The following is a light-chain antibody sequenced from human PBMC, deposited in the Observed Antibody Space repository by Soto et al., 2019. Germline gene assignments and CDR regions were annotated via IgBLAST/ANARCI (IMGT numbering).Light chain of an antibody. V-gene: IGKV1-5*01. CDR3: QEYTTYSRT. J-gene: IGKJ1*01. Sequence: DIQMTQSPSTLSASVGDRVTITCRASQSISKWLAWYQQKPGEAPTVLIYDVSTLQSGVPSRFXXXXXXXXXXXTITSLQPDDFATYYCQEYTTYSRTFGQGTKVEVK. CDR1: QSISKW. CDR2: DVS.